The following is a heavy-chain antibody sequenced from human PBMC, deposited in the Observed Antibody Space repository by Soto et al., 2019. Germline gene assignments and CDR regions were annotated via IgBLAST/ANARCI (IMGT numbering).Heavy chain of an antibody. CDR2: ISSSSSYI. CDR1: GFTFSSYS. Sequence: PGGSLRLSCAASGFTFSSYSMNWVRQAPGKGLEWVSSISSSSSYIYYADSVKGRFTISRDNAKNSLYLQMNSLRAEDTAVYYCARDSTGPLWFDPWGQGTLVTVSS. D-gene: IGHD1-1*01. CDR3: ARDSTGPLWFDP. J-gene: IGHJ5*02. V-gene: IGHV3-21*01.